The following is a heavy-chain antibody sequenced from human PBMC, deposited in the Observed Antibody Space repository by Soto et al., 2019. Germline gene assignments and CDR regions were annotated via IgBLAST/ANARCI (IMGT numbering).Heavy chain of an antibody. Sequence: QVQLVQSGAEEKKPGASVKVSCKASGYTFTSYAMHWVRQAPGQRLEWMGWINAGNGNTKYSQKFQGRVTITRDTAASTAYMELSSLRSEDTAVYYCARDPWNYVSGWFDPWGQGTLVTVSS. V-gene: IGHV1-3*05. CDR2: INAGNGNT. CDR1: GYTFTSYA. CDR3: ARDPWNYVSGWFDP. D-gene: IGHD1-7*01. J-gene: IGHJ5*02.